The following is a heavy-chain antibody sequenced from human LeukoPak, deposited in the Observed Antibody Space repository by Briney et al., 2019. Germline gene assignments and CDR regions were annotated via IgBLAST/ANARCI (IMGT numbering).Heavy chain of an antibody. D-gene: IGHD2-2*01. J-gene: IGHJ6*03. CDR2: INHSGST. Sequence: SETLSLTCAVYGGSFSGYYWSWIRQPPGKGLEWIGEINHSGSTNYNPSLKSRVTISVDTSKNQFSLKLSSVAAADTAVYYCASYCSSTSCYDMDVWGKGTTVTVSS. V-gene: IGHV4-34*01. CDR3: ASYCSSTSCYDMDV. CDR1: GGSFSGYY.